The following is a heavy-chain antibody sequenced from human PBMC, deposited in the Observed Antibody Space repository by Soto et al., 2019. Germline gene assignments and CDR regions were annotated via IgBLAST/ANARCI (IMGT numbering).Heavy chain of an antibody. CDR1: GYDFTRNW. CDR3: ARQFCTTTDCSMHFDN. Sequence: PGESLKISCETSGYDFTRNWIGWVRQRPGKGLEWVGLVYPRGSDTRYSPSFRGHVSMSADESVRTAYLQWTSLEASDTAIYYCARQFCTTTDCSMHFDNWGQGTPVTVSS. J-gene: IGHJ4*02. CDR2: VYPRGSDT. V-gene: IGHV5-51*01. D-gene: IGHD2-8*01.